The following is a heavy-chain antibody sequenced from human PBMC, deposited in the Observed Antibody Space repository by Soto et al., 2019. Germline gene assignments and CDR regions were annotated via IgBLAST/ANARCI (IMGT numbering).Heavy chain of an antibody. Sequence: QVQLVQFGAEVKKPGASVKVSCKASGYTFTSYDINWVRQATGQGLEWMGWMNPNSGNTGYARKFQGRVTITRNTPRNTAHMELGSLRSEDAAVYYCARERSAAGTGWFDPWGQGTLVTVSS. CDR1: GYTFTSYD. D-gene: IGHD6-13*01. J-gene: IGHJ5*02. CDR2: MNPNSGNT. V-gene: IGHV1-8*01. CDR3: ARERSAAGTGWFDP.